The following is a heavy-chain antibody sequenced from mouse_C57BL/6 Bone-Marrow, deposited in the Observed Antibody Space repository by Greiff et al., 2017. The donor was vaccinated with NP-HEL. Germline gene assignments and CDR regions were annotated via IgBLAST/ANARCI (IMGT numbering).Heavy chain of an antibody. Sequence: EVQLQESGPGLVKPSQSLSLTCSVTGYSITSGYYWNWIRQFPGNKLEWMGYISYDGSNNYNPSLKNRISITRDTSKNQFFLKLNSVTTEDTATYYCARGLGADYYGSSYWYFDVWGTGTTVTVSS. CDR3: ARGLGADYYGSSYWYFDV. D-gene: IGHD1-1*01. CDR1: GYSITSGYY. V-gene: IGHV3-6*01. CDR2: ISYDGSN. J-gene: IGHJ1*03.